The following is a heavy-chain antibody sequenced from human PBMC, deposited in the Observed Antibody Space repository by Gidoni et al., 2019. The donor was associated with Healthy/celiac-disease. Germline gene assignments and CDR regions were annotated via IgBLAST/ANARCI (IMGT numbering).Heavy chain of an antibody. V-gene: IGHV3-15*01. J-gene: IGHJ6*02. D-gene: IGHD3-3*01. Sequence: KGLEWVGRIKSKTDGGTTDYAAPVKGRFTISRDDSKNTLYLQMNSLKTEDTAAYYCTTAPIRFLEWFVYYYYGMDVWGQGTTVTVSS. CDR2: IKSKTDGGTT. CDR3: TTAPIRFLEWFVYYYYGMDV.